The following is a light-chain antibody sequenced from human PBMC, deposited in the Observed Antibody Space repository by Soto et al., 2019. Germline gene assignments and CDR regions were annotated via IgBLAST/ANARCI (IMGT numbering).Light chain of an antibody. J-gene: IGKJ1*01. CDR3: QQRDNWPWT. Sequence: EIVMTQSPATLSVSPGERATLSCRASQSVSSDLAWYHQKPGQAPRLLIYGASSRATGIPDRFSGSGSGTEFTLTISSLQSEDFAVYYCQQRDNWPWTFGQGTKVDIK. CDR2: GAS. V-gene: IGKV3D-15*01. CDR1: QSVSSD.